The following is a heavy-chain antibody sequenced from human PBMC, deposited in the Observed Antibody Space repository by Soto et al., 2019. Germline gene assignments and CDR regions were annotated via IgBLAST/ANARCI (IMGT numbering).Heavy chain of an antibody. CDR3: ARDSLLWFGESTDHFDY. CDR1: GGTFSNHI. D-gene: IGHD3-10*01. Sequence: SVKVSCKASGGTFSNHIITWVRQAPGQGPEWMGRIIPMLDITNYAQKFQGRVTITADKSTTTAYMEVSSLRPEDTAVYYCARDSLLWFGESTDHFDYWGQGTLVTVSS. V-gene: IGHV1-69*04. CDR2: IIPMLDIT. J-gene: IGHJ4*02.